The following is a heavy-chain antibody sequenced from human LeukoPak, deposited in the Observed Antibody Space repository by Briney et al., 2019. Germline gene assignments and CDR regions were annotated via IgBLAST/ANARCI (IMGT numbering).Heavy chain of an antibody. CDR3: ARTYGSGSYVGYYYYYGMDV. J-gene: IGHJ6*01. D-gene: IGHD3-10*01. V-gene: IGHV3-23*01. Sequence: PGGSLRLSCAASGFTFSSYAISSVRQAPGKGLEWDSVIVGGVTSTYYADSVKGRFTISRDNSKNTLYLQMNSLRAEDTAVYYCARTYGSGSYVGYYYYYGMDVWGQGTTVTVSS. CDR1: GFTFSSYA. CDR2: IVGGVTST.